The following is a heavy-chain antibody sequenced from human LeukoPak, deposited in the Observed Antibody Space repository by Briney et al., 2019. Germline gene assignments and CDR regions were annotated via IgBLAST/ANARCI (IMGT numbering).Heavy chain of an antibody. D-gene: IGHD2-8*01. Sequence: SETLSLTCTVSGGSISSSAYYWGWIRQPPGEGLEWIGSIYYSGSIYYYNPSLKSRVTISVDKSKNQFSLKLSSVTAADTAVYYCARGTNGCLDYWGQGTLVTVSS. V-gene: IGHV4-39*07. CDR2: IYYSGSIY. J-gene: IGHJ4*02. CDR1: GGSISSSAYY. CDR3: ARGTNGCLDY.